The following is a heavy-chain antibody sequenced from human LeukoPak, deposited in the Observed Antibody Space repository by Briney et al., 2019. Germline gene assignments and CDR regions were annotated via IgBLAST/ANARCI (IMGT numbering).Heavy chain of an antibody. V-gene: IGHV3-33*01. Sequence: GRSLRLSCAAFGITLRSYGMHWVRQAPGKGLEWVALIWYDGSKTYYTDSVKGRFTISRDNSKNTLFLQVNSLRAEDTAVYYCATMTMVTAFDIWGQGTVVAVSS. CDR2: IWYDGSKT. CDR3: ATMTMVTAFDI. J-gene: IGHJ3*02. D-gene: IGHD5-18*01. CDR1: GITLRSYG.